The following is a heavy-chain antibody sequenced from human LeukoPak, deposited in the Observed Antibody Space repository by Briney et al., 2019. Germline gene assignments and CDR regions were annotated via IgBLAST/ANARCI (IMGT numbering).Heavy chain of an antibody. Sequence: ASVKVSCKASGYTFTGYYMHWVRQAPGQGLEWMGWINPNSGGTNYAQKFQGRVTMTRDTSISTAYMELSRLRSDDTAVYYCASGPPGYDFEVGFDYWGQGTLVTVSS. CDR1: GYTFTGYY. J-gene: IGHJ4*02. V-gene: IGHV1-2*02. CDR2: INPNSGGT. D-gene: IGHD3-3*01. CDR3: ASGPPGYDFEVGFDY.